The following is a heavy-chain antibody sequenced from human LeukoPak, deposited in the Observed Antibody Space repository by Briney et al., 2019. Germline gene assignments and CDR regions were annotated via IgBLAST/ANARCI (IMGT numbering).Heavy chain of an antibody. V-gene: IGHV5-51*01. CDR3: GMSGDRVPLQDDVFDV. CDR1: GYSFTSYC. J-gene: IGHJ3*01. Sequence: GESLKISCKVSGYSFTSYCIGWVRQMPGKGLECMGIIYPGDSGPTYSPSFQGQVTISVDKSINTAYLQWSSLQASDTAMYYCGMSGDRVPLQDDVFDVWGQGTMVTVST. CDR2: IYPGDSGP. D-gene: IGHD1-26*01.